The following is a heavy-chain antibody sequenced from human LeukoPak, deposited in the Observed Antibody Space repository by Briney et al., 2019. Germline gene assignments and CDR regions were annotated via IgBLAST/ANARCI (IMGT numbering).Heavy chain of an antibody. J-gene: IGHJ4*02. D-gene: IGHD2-21*02. CDR1: GGSFSVYY. Sequence: PSETLSLTCAVYGGSFSVYYWSWIRQPPGKGLEWIGEINHSGSTNYNPSLKSRVTISVDTSKNQFSLKLSSVTAADTAVYYCARGLAYCGGDCYSYYFDYWGQGTLVTVSS. V-gene: IGHV4-34*01. CDR2: INHSGST. CDR3: ARGLAYCGGDCYSYYFDY.